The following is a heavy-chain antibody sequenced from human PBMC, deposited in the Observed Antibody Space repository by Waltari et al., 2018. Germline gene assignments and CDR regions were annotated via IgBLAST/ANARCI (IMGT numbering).Heavy chain of an antibody. Sequence: QLQLQESGPGLVKPSETLSLTCTVSGGSISSRSYYGGWIRQSPGKGLEWIGSIYYSGSTYYNPTLKSRVTISGDTSKNQFSLKLSSVTAADTAVYYCARHWKKSGYRFDPWGQGTLVTVSS. J-gene: IGHJ5*02. V-gene: IGHV4-39*01. D-gene: IGHD5-12*01. CDR1: GGSISSRSYY. CDR2: IYYSGST. CDR3: ARHWKKSGYRFDP.